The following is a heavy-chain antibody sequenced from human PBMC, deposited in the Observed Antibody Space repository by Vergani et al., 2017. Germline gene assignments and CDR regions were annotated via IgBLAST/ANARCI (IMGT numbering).Heavy chain of an antibody. CDR2: INTGNGNT. Sequence: QVQLVQSGAEVKKPGASVKVSCKASGYTFTSYAMHWVRQAPGQRLEWMGWINTGNGNTKYSQKFQGRVTITRDTSASTAYMELSSLRSDDTAVYYCARTAYSSSWYDYWGQGTLVTVSS. D-gene: IGHD6-13*01. J-gene: IGHJ4*02. V-gene: IGHV1-3*04. CDR3: ARTAYSSSWYDY. CDR1: GYTFTSYA.